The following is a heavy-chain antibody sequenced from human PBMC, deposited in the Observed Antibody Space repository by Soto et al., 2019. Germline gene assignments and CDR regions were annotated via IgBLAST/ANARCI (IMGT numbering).Heavy chain of an antibody. J-gene: IGHJ4*01. CDR1: GGSIISNY. CDR2: VYNSGST. CDR3: ARYRREAVAGYTLDN. D-gene: IGHD6-13*01. V-gene: IGHV4-59*01. Sequence: SETLSLTCTVSGGSIISNYCTFSRHPPGEGREWIGYVYNSGSTNYNPSLKSRVTISEDTSKSQFSLKVNSMTAADTAVYYCARYRREAVAGYTLDNWGQGILVTVSS.